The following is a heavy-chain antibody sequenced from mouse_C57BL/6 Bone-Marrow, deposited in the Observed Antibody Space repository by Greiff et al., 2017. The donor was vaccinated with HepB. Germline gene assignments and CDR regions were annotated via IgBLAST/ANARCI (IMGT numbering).Heavy chain of an antibody. CDR2: ISYDGSN. Sequence: DVKLVESGPGLVKPSQSLSLTCSVTGYSITSGYYWNWIRQFPGNKLEWMGYISYDGSNNYNPSLKNRISITRDTSKNQFFLKLNSVTTEDTATYYCARVGETGYAMDYWGQGTSVTVSS. CDR1: GYSITSGYY. J-gene: IGHJ4*01. CDR3: ARVGETGYAMDY. D-gene: IGHD4-1*01. V-gene: IGHV3-6*01.